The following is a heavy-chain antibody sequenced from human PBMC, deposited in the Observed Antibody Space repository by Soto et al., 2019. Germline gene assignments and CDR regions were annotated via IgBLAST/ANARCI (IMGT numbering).Heavy chain of an antibody. V-gene: IGHV3-13*01. CDR3: ARATRDCNSISCHSVFDS. CDR2: IGTAGDT. Sequence: EVQLVESGGGMVQPGGSLRLSCAASGFTFSRYDMHWVRQVTGKGLEWVSGIGTAGDTYYPDSVKGRFTISRENAKNTLFLQMNSLRAGDTAVYYCARATRDCNSISCHSVFDSWGQGILVTVSS. CDR1: GFTFSRYD. J-gene: IGHJ4*02. D-gene: IGHD2-2*01.